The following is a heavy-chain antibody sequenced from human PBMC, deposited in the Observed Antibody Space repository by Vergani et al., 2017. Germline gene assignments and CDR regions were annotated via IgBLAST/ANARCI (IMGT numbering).Heavy chain of an antibody. D-gene: IGHD1-26*01. CDR2: ISYDGSNK. Sequence: QVQLVESGGGVVQPGRSLRLSCAASGFTFSSYGMHWVRQAPGKGLEWVAVISYDGSNKYYADSVKGRFTISRDNSKNTLSLQLNSLRPEDTAVYYCARGVGTPWGAFDIWGQGTMVTVSS. CDR1: GFTFSSYG. V-gene: IGHV3-30*03. CDR3: ARGVGTPWGAFDI. J-gene: IGHJ3*02.